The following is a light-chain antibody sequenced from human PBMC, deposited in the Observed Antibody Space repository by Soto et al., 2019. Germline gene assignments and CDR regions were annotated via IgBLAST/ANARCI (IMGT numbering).Light chain of an antibody. CDR1: QGIGND. J-gene: IGKJ1*01. V-gene: IGKV1-6*01. CDR2: AAS. CDR3: LQYYTYPLT. Sequence: AIQMTQSPSSLSASVGDRVTITCRASQGIGNDLGWYQQKPGKAPKLLIYAASSLQSGVPSRFSGSGSGTDFTLTISSLQPEDFAAYYCLQYYTYPLTFGQGTKVEIK.